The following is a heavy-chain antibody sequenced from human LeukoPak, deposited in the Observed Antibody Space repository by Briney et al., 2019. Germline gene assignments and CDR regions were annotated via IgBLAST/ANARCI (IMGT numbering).Heavy chain of an antibody. CDR3: AKGGGFGDYGSYYFDY. CDR2: ISGRDHTT. Sequence: GGSLGLSFAAVGFPFRNHAMNWVRQPPGKGLGRVSTISGRDHTTYYSDSVKGRFTISRDNSKNPLYLQMNSLRAEDTAVYYCAKGGGFGDYGSYYFDYWGQGTLVTVSS. J-gene: IGHJ4*02. V-gene: IGHV3-23*01. D-gene: IGHD4-17*01. CDR1: GFPFRNHA.